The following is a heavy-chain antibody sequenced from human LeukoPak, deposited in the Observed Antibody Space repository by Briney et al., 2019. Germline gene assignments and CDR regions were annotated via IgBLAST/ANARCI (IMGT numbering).Heavy chain of an antibody. CDR2: IYYDGST. CDR1: GGSIRSYY. Sequence: SETLSLTCTVSGGSIRSYYWSRIRQPPGKGLEWIGYIYYDGSTNYNPSLKSRVTMSVDTSKNQFSLKLSSVTAADTAVYFCTRHTPVRLSSGYYFGMDVWGQGTTVTVSS. J-gene: IGHJ6*02. CDR3: TRHTPVRLSSGYYFGMDV. V-gene: IGHV4-59*08.